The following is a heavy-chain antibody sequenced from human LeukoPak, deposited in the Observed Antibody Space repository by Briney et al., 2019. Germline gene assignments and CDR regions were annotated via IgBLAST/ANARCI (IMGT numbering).Heavy chain of an antibody. Sequence: SETLSLTCTVSGGSISNGGYYWSWIRQLPGKGLEWIGYIYYSGSTYYNPSLRSRVTISVDTSKNQFSLRLSSVTAADTAVYYCARSRSYYYGMDVWGQGTTVTVSS. J-gene: IGHJ6*02. CDR3: ARSRSYYYGMDV. CDR2: IYYSGST. D-gene: IGHD2-2*01. CDR1: GGSISNGGYY. V-gene: IGHV4-31*03.